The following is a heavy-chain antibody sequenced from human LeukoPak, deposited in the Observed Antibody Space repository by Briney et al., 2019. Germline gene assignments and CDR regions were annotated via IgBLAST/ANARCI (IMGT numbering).Heavy chain of an antibody. CDR1: SGSISTSNYY. CDR3: AIYSGSYLATDY. D-gene: IGHD1-26*01. CDR2: IFYSGST. V-gene: IGHV4-39*07. Sequence: SETLSLTCTVSSGSISTSNYYWGWVRQPPGKALEWIGNIFYSGSTYYSPSLKSRVTISLDTSRNQFSLKLNSVTAADTAVYYCAIYSGSYLATDYWGQGTLVTVSS. J-gene: IGHJ4*02.